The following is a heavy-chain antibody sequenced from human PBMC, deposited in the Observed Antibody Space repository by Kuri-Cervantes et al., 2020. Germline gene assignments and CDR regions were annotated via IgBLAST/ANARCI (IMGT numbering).Heavy chain of an antibody. Sequence: SVKVSCKASGGTFSSYAISWVRQAPGQGLEWMGGIIPIFGTANYAQKFQGRVTMTRDTSTSTVYMELSSLRSEDTAVYYCARDSSSLSDAFDIWGQGTMVTVSS. CDR2: IIPIFGTA. V-gene: IGHV1-69*05. J-gene: IGHJ3*02. CDR1: GGTFSSYA. CDR3: ARDSSSLSDAFDI.